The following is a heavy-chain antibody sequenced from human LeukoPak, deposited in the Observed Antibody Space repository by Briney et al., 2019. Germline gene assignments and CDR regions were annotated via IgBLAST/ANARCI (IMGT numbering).Heavy chain of an antibody. CDR1: GYTFTGYY. J-gene: IGHJ4*02. CDR2: INPNSGGT. CDR3: ARESRIIAVAGTGPGY. Sequence: ASVKVSCKASGYTFTGYYMHWVRQAPGQGLEWMGGINPNSGGTNYAQKFQGRVTMTRDTSISTAYMELSRLRSDDTAVYYCARESRIIAVAGTGPGYWGQGTLVTVSS. D-gene: IGHD6-19*01. V-gene: IGHV1-2*02.